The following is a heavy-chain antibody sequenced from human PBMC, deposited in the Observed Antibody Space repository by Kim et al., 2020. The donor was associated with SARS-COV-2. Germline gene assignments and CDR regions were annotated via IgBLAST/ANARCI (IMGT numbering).Heavy chain of an antibody. J-gene: IGHJ5*02. CDR3: ARDPLEGSSSWYSWFDP. D-gene: IGHD6-13*01. Sequence: FQGKVTITRDTSASTAYMELSSLRSEDTAVYYCARDPLEGSSSWYSWFDPWGQGTLVTVSS. V-gene: IGHV1-3*01.